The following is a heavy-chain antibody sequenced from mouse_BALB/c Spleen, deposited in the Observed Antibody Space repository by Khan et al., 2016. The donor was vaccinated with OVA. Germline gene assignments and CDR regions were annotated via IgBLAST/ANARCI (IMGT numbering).Heavy chain of an antibody. V-gene: IGHV1S81*02. CDR2: INPSNGGT. CDR3: TRGGFGSFAY. J-gene: IGHJ3*01. CDR1: GYTFTSYY. Sequence: QVQLQQSGAELVKPGASVKLSCKASGYTFTSYYMYWVKQRPGQGLEWIGEINPSNGGTNLNEKFKSKATLTVDKSSSAAYLQLSSLTSEDSAVYYCTRGGFGSFAYWGQGTLVTVSA. D-gene: IGHD2-2*01.